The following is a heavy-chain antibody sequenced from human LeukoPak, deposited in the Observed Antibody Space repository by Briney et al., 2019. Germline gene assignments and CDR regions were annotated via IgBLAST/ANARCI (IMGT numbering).Heavy chain of an antibody. J-gene: IGHJ6*01. CDR2: ISYDGSNK. CDR3: ARDSKIVPSVGPYYYYGMDV. Sequence: GGSLRLSCAASGFTFSNAWMSWVRQAPGKGLEGVAVISYDGSNKYYADSVKGRFTISRDNSKNTLYLQMNSLNAEDTAVYYCARDSKIVPSVGPYYYYGMDVWGQGTTVTVSS. D-gene: IGHD2-15*01. V-gene: IGHV3-30-3*01. CDR1: GFTFSNAW.